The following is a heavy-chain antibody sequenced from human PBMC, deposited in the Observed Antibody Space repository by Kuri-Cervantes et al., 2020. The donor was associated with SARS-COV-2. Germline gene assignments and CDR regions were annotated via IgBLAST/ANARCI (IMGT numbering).Heavy chain of an antibody. CDR1: GFTFSSYW. J-gene: IGHJ6*02. V-gene: IGHV3-21*01. CDR2: ISSSSSYI. CDR3: ARGGYCSGGSCYSVYYYYYGMDV. D-gene: IGHD2-15*01. Sequence: GESLKISCAASGFTFSSYWMSWVRQAPGKGLEWVSSISSSSSYIYYADSVKGRFTISRDNAKNSLYLQMNSLRAEDTAVYYCARGGYCSGGSCYSVYYYYYGMDVWGQGTTVTVSS.